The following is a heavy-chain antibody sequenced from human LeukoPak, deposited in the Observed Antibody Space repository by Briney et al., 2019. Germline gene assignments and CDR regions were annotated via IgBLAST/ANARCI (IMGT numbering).Heavy chain of an antibody. D-gene: IGHD2-15*01. V-gene: IGHV4-34*01. CDR2: INHSGST. J-gene: IGHJ2*01. CDR3: ARRRVAASILQRSWYFDL. Sequence: SETLSLTCAVYGGSFSGYYWSWIRQPPGKGLEWIGEINHSGSTNYNPSLKSRVTISVDTSKNQFSLKLSSVTAADTAVYYCARRRVAASILQRSWYFDLWGRGTLVTVSS. CDR1: GGSFSGYY.